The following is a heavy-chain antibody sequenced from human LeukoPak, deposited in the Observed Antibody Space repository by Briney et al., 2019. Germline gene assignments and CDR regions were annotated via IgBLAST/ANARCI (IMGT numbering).Heavy chain of an antibody. Sequence: SETLSLTCTAPGGSISSYYWSWIRQPPGKGLEWIGYIYYSGSTNNNPSLKRRVTISVDTSKNQFSLKLSSVTAADTAVYYCASSHYYDSSGSIDYWGQGTLVTVSS. CDR1: GGSISSYY. V-gene: IGHV4-59*01. D-gene: IGHD3-22*01. CDR2: IYYSGST. CDR3: ASSHYYDSSGSIDY. J-gene: IGHJ4*02.